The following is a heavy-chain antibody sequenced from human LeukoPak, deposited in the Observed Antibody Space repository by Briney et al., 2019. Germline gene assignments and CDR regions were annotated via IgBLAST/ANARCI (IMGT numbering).Heavy chain of an antibody. J-gene: IGHJ4*02. CDR1: GFTFSSYG. V-gene: IGHV3-30*18. D-gene: IGHD6-6*01. Sequence: PGGSLRLSCAASGFTFSSYGMHWVRQAPGKGLEWVAVISYDGSNKYYADSVKGRFTISRDNSKNTLYLQMNSLSAEDTAVYYCAKGGHSSSSWRNFFDYWGLGTLVTVSS. CDR2: ISYDGSNK. CDR3: AKGGHSSSSWRNFFDY.